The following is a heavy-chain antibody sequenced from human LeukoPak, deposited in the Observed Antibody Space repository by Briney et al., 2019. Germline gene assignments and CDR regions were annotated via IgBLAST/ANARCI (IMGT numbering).Heavy chain of an antibody. CDR3: ARDPTPRYCSGGSCYTHYGMDV. J-gene: IGHJ6*02. D-gene: IGHD2-15*01. CDR1: AFTFTSYT. V-gene: IGHV3-21*06. Sequence: GSLRLSCAASAFTFTSYTMNWVRQAPGKGLEWVSAITSSRTYIYYAESVRGRFTVSRDNAKNSVYLRMNSLRAEDTGVYYCARDPTPRYCSGGSCYTHYGMDVWGQGTTVTVSS. CDR2: ITSSRTYI.